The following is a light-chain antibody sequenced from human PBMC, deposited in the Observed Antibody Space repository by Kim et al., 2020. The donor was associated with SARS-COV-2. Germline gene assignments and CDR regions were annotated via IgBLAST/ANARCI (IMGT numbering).Light chain of an antibody. CDR3: QSFDRTICV. V-gene: IGLV6-57*01. CDR1: SGSIVSSY. CDR2: ENN. J-gene: IGLJ3*02. Sequence: NFMLTQPHSVSESPGKTVTISCTRSSGSIVSSYVQWYQQRPGSSPTFVIYENNRRPSGVPDRFSGSFDTSSNSASLTISGLKTEDEADYYCQSFDRTICVFGGGTKVTVL.